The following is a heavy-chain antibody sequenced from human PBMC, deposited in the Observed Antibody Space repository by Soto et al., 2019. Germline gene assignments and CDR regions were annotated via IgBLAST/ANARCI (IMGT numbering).Heavy chain of an antibody. J-gene: IGHJ4*02. V-gene: IGHV3-13*01. CDR2: IGTAGDT. D-gene: IGHD5-12*01. CDR3: ARGCRRDGYNCEFNY. CDR1: GFTFSSYD. Sequence: VGSLRLSCAASGFTFSSYDMHWVRQATGKGLEWVSAIGTAGDTYYPGSVKGRFTISRENAKNSLYLQMNSLRAGDTAVYYCARGCRRDGYNCEFNYWGQGTLVTVSS.